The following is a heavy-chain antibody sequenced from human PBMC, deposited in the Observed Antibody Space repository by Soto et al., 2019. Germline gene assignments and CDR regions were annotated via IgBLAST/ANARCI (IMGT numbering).Heavy chain of an antibody. V-gene: IGHV1-69*13. Sequence: ASVKVSCKASGGTFSSYAISWVRQAPGQGLEWMGGIIPIFGTANYAQKFQGRVTITADESTSTAYMELSSLRSEDTAVYYCARGLGSRQQLADHDAFDIWGQGTMVTVSS. D-gene: IGHD6-13*01. J-gene: IGHJ3*02. CDR2: IIPIFGTA. CDR3: ARGLGSRQQLADHDAFDI. CDR1: GGTFSSYA.